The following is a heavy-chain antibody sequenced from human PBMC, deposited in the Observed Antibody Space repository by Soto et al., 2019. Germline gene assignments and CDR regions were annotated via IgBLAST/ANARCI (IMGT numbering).Heavy chain of an antibody. D-gene: IGHD3-22*01. J-gene: IGHJ3*02. V-gene: IGHV4-4*07. CDR3: ATDSSGYYAKGSFDI. CDR1: GASINTFY. CDR2: IYSRGTT. Sequence: SFTCTVSGASINTFYWTWIRQSAGRGLEWIGRIYSRGTTNYNPSLKSRVTMSVEKSNNQFSLKLSSVSAADTAVYFCATDSSGYYAKGSFDIWGQGTMVTVSS.